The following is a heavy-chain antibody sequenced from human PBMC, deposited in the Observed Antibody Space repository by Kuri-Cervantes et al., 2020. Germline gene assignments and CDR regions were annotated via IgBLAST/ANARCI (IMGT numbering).Heavy chain of an antibody. J-gene: IGHJ4*02. CDR2: IKGSGEST. D-gene: IGHD3-10*01. V-gene: IGHV3-23*01. Sequence: GESLKISCAASGFTFSSYAMSWVRQAPGKGLEWVSTIKGSGESTYYADSVKGRFTISRDNSKNTLYLQMNSLRAEDTAVYYCARGYGLGSHYAPDYWGQGTLVTVSS. CDR1: GFTFSSYA. CDR3: ARGYGLGSHYAPDY.